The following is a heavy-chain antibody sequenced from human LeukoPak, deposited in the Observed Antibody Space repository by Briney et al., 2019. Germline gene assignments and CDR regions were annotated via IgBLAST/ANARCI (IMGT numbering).Heavy chain of an antibody. D-gene: IGHD6-19*01. CDR1: GFTFSSYA. V-gene: IGHV3-23*01. CDR2: ISGSGGST. J-gene: IGHJ6*02. Sequence: GGSLRLSCAASGFTFSSYAMTWVRQAPGKGLEWVSSISGSGGSTNYADSVKGRLTISRDNSKSTLYLQMNSLRAEDTAVYYCAKAVAATGHYYFGMDVWGQGTTVTVSS. CDR3: AKAVAATGHYYFGMDV.